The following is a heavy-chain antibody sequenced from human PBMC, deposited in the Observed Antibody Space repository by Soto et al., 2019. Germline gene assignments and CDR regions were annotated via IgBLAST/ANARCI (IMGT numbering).Heavy chain of an antibody. J-gene: IGHJ5*02. Sequence: ASVKVSCKASGYTFTSYGISWVRQAPGQGLEWMGWISAYNGNTNYAQKLQGRVTMTTDTSTSAAYMELRSLRSDDTAVYYCARVRSSNNWNYNWFDPWGQGTLVTVSS. V-gene: IGHV1-18*01. D-gene: IGHD1-7*01. CDR1: GYTFTSYG. CDR3: ARVRSSNNWNYNWFDP. CDR2: ISAYNGNT.